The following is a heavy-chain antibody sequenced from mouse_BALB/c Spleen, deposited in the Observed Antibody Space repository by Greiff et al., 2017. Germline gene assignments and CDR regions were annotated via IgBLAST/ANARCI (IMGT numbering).Heavy chain of an antibody. V-gene: IGHV14-3*02. D-gene: IGHD2-14*01. J-gene: IGHJ3*01. CDR1: GFNIKDTY. Sequence: EVQLQQSGAELVKPGASVKLSCTASGFNIKDTYMHWVKQRPEQGLEWIGRIDPANGNTKYDPKFQGKATITADTSSNTAYLQLSSLTSEDTAVYYCARNYRYDEGFAYWGQGTLVTVSA. CDR2: IDPANGNT. CDR3: ARNYRYDEGFAY.